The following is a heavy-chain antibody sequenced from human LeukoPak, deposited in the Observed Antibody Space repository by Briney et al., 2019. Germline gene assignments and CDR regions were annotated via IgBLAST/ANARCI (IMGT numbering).Heavy chain of an antibody. V-gene: IGHV3-43*02. Sequence: GGSLRLSCAASGFTFDDYAMHWVRQAPGKGLEWVSLISGNGDSTYYADSVKGRFTISIDNSNNSLYLPVNKLRAKPPDLYDCPVPIMPYGDPTSDFVYWGEEAGVTVS. CDR1: GFTFDDYA. D-gene: IGHD4-17*01. CDR3: PVPIMPYGDPTSDFVY. J-gene: IGHJ4*02. CDR2: ISGNGDST.